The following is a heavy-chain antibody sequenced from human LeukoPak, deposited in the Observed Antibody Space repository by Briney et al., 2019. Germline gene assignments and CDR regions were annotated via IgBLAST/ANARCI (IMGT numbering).Heavy chain of an antibody. Sequence: SGGSLRLSCAASGFTFSSYEMNWVRQAPGKGLEWVSYISSSGSTIYYADSVKGRFTISRDNAKSSLYLQMNSLRAEDTAVYSCARGGLLFDYWGQGTLVTVSS. V-gene: IGHV3-48*03. D-gene: IGHD1-26*01. J-gene: IGHJ4*02. CDR1: GFTFSSYE. CDR2: ISSSGSTI. CDR3: ARGGLLFDY.